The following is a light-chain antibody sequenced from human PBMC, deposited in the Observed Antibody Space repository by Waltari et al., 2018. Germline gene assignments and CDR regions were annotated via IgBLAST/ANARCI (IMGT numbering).Light chain of an antibody. Sequence: ETIMTQSPATMSVSPGETANLSCRASKSVGNNIAWFQQTPGQAPRLLIYVTSSRSTNIPGRFSGAGSGTDFTLTISGLQSEDFAVYYCQQYNEWPYTFGQGT. CDR1: KSVGNN. V-gene: IGKV3-15*01. CDR2: VTS. J-gene: IGKJ2*01. CDR3: QQYNEWPYT.